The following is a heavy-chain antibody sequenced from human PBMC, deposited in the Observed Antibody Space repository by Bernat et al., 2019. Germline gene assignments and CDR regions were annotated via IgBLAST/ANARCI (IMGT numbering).Heavy chain of an antibody. CDR1: GFTFSSYA. CDR3: ARDVGGTVDY. Sequence: EVQLLESGGGLVQPGGSLRLSCAASGFTFSSYAMSWVRQAPGKGLEWVANIKQDGSEKYYVDSVKGRFTISRDNTKNSLYLQMNSLRAEDTAVYYCARDVGGTVDYWGQGTLVTVSS. V-gene: IGHV3-7*03. CDR2: IKQDGSEK. J-gene: IGHJ4*02. D-gene: IGHD6-19*01.